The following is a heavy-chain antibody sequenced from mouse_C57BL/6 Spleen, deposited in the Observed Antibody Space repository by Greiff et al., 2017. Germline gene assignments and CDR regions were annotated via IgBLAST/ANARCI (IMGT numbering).Heavy chain of an antibody. CDR3: TYGYFAWFAY. D-gene: IGHD2-2*01. V-gene: IGHV14-4*01. J-gene: IGHJ3*01. CDR1: GFNIKDDY. CDR2: IDPENGDT. Sequence: VQLQQSGAELVRPGASVKLSCTASGFNIKDDYMHWVKQRPEQGLEWIGWIDPENGDTEYASKFQGKATITADTSSNTAYLQLSSLTSEDTAVYYCTYGYFAWFAYWGQGTLVTVSA.